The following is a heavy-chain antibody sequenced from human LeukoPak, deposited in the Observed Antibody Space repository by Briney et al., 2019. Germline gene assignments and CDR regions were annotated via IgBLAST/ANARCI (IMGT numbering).Heavy chain of an antibody. CDR3: ARVWQDYSGVDY. J-gene: IGHJ4*02. Sequence: GGSLRLSCAASGFTFSAYHVNWVRQAPGKGLEWISYISTTGTTIHYADSVKGRFAISRDNAKSSLYLQMNSLRDEDTAVYYCARVWQDYSGVDYWGQGTLVTVSS. D-gene: IGHD2-21*01. V-gene: IGHV3-48*02. CDR2: ISTTGTTI. CDR1: GFTFSAYH.